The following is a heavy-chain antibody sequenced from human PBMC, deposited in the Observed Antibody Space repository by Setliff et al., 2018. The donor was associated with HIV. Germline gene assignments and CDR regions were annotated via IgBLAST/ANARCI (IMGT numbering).Heavy chain of an antibody. CDR3: NSPLTEAFDV. J-gene: IGHJ3*01. V-gene: IGHV3-15*01. Sequence: PGGSLRLSCAASGFTFSNSWMSWVRQAPGKGLEWVGHIKSTTAGGTTDYPAPVKDRFIISRDDSENMLYLQMNSLKTEDTALYYCNSPLTEAFDVWGQGTMVTV. CDR2: IKSTTAGGTT. CDR1: GFTFSNSW.